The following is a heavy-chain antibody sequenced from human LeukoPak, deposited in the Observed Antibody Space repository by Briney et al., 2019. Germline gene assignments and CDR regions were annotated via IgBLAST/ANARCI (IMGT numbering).Heavy chain of an antibody. CDR1: GGSFSGYY. CDR3: ARAFLVGYSPEEYFFDY. J-gene: IGHJ4*02. D-gene: IGHD2-15*01. CDR2: INHSGST. Sequence: SETLSLTCAVYGGSFSGYYWSWIRQPPGKGLERIGEINHSGSTNYSPSLKSRVTISVDTSKNQFSLKLSSVTAADTAVYYCARAFLVGYSPEEYFFDYWGQGTLVTVSS. V-gene: IGHV4-34*01.